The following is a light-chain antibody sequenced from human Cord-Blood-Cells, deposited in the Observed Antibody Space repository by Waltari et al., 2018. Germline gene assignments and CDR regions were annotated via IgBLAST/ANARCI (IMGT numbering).Light chain of an antibody. J-gene: IGLJ1*01. CDR2: EGS. CDR1: SRDVGSHTL. Sequence: QSALTHPASVSGSPGQSITISCTGTSRDVGSHTLVSWYQQPPGKAPKLMIYEGSKRPSGVSNRFSGSKSGNTASLTISGLQAEDEADYYCCSYAGSYVFGTGTKVTVL. CDR3: CSYAGSYV. V-gene: IGLV2-23*01.